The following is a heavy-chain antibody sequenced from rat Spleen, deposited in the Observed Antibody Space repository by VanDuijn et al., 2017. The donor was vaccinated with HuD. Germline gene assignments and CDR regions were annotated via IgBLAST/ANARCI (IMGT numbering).Heavy chain of an antibody. D-gene: IGHD5-1*01. CDR3: ARHSGTAKGVMDA. CDR1: GFTFRNYG. J-gene: IGHJ4*01. CDR2: ITTGGDNT. Sequence: EVQLVESGGDLVKPGRSLKLSCAASGFTFRNYGMAWVRQTPTKGLEWVASITTGGDNTYYRDSVKGRITIARDNAKNTQYLQMDSLRSEDTATYYCARHSGTAKGVMDAWGQGASVTVSS. V-gene: IGHV5S14*01.